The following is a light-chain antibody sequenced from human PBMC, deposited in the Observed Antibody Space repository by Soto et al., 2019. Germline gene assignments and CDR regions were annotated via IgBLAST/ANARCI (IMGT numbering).Light chain of an antibody. CDR1: QGFSNY. Sequence: AIGMTQSPSSFYASTGDRVTIACRARQGFSNYLALYQQNPGKAPKLLIYAASNLQSGVPSRFSGSGSGTDFTLTISCLQSEDFATYYGQQYYSYPQTFGEGTKVEIK. J-gene: IGKJ1*01. CDR3: QQYYSYPQT. V-gene: IGKV1-8*01. CDR2: AAS.